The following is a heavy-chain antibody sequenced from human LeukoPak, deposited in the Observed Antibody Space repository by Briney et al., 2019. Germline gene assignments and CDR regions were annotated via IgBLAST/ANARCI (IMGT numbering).Heavy chain of an antibody. CDR3: ARHFGGYYYDSSGSPGWFDP. V-gene: IGHV4-39*01. CDR1: GGSISSSSYY. CDR2: IYYSGST. J-gene: IGHJ5*02. Sequence: SETLSLTCTVSGGSISSSSYYWGWIRQPPGKGLEWIGSIYYSGSTYYNPSLKSRVTISVDTSKNQFSLKLSSVTAADTAVYYCARHFGGYYYDSSGSPGWFDPWGQGTLVTVSS. D-gene: IGHD3-22*01.